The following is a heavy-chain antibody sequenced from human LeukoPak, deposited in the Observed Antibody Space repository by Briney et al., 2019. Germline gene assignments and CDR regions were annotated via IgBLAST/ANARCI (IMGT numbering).Heavy chain of an antibody. V-gene: IGHV3-33*01. CDR1: GFSFSSYG. CDR2: IWSHGNRK. D-gene: IGHD6-25*01. Sequence: GRSLTLSCIPSGFSFSSYGMHWVRQAPGKGLEWVAVIWSHGNRKHHSDSVEGRFAISRDNSKNILYLQMNNLRAEDTALYYCARDSAADDNDFDVRGQGTMVTVSS. J-gene: IGHJ3*01. CDR3: ARDSAADDNDFDV.